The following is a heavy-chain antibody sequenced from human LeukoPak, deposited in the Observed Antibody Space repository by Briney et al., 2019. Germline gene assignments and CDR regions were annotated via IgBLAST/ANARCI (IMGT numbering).Heavy chain of an antibody. Sequence: SETLSLTCTVSGGSISSGYWSWIRQPPGKGLEWIGYIYYSGSTNYSPSLKSRVTISVDTSKNQFSLKLSSVTAADTAVYYCAGCPDYYDSSGYHNWGQGTLVTVSS. CDR3: AGCPDYYDSSGYHN. CDR1: GGSISSGY. J-gene: IGHJ4*02. CDR2: IYYSGST. D-gene: IGHD3-22*01. V-gene: IGHV4-59*12.